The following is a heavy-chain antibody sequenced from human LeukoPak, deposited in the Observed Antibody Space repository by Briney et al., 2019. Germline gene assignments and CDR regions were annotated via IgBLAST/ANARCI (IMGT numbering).Heavy chain of an antibody. J-gene: IGHJ4*02. CDR1: GYSISSGYY. Sequence: PSETLSLTCAVSGYSISSGYYWGWIRQPPGKGLEWIGSIYHSGSTYYNPSLKSRVTILVDTSKNQFSLKLSSVTAADTAVYYCARLESGYYGSGSPDYWGQGTLATVSS. V-gene: IGHV4-38-2*01. CDR2: IYHSGST. CDR3: ARLESGYYGSGSPDY. D-gene: IGHD3-10*01.